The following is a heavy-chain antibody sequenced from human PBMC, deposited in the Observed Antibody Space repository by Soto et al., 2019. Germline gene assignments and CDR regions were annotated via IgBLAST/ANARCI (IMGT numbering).Heavy chain of an antibody. CDR2: INPNSGGT. CDR3: ARDHYSSSPTLKHYYYYGTDV. Sequence: ASVKVSCKASGYTFTGYYMHWVRQAPGQGLEWMGWINPNSGGTNYAQKFQGWVTMTRDTSISTAYMELSRLRSDDTAVYYCARDHYSSSPTLKHYYYYGTDVWGQATTVTVSS. V-gene: IGHV1-2*04. D-gene: IGHD6-13*01. J-gene: IGHJ6*02. CDR1: GYTFTGYY.